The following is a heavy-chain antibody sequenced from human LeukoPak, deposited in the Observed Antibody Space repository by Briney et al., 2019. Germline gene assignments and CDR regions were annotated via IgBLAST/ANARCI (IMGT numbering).Heavy chain of an antibody. D-gene: IGHD6-13*01. CDR2: IYYSGST. V-gene: IGHV4-39*07. CDR1: GGSISSSSYY. Sequence: SETLSLTCTVSGGSISSSSYYWGWIRQPPGKGLEWIGSIYYSGSTYYNPSLKSRVTISVDTSKNQFSLKLSSVTAADTAVYYCARDSSSWDPYYFDYWGQGTLVTVSS. CDR3: ARDSSSWDPYYFDY. J-gene: IGHJ4*02.